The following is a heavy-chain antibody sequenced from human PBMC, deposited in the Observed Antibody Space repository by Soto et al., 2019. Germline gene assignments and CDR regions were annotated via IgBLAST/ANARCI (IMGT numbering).Heavy chain of an antibody. CDR1: GFTFSNYG. Sequence: QVQLVESGGGVVQPGRSLRLSCAASGFTFSNYGIHWVRQAPGKGLEWVAVISADGNNKYYADSVQGRFTISRDNSKHTLYLQMNSLRAEDTAVYYCARSVVPATNWFDPGGQGTLVTVSS. J-gene: IGHJ5*02. D-gene: IGHD2-2*01. CDR3: ARSVVPATNWFDP. V-gene: IGHV3-30*03. CDR2: ISADGNNK.